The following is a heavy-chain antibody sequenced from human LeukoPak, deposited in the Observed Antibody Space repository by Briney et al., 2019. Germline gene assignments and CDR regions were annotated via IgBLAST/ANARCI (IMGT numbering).Heavy chain of an antibody. V-gene: IGHV4-34*01. CDR1: GGSFSGYY. Sequence: SETLSLTCAVYGGSFSGYYWSWIRQPPEKGLEWIGEINHSGSTNYNPSLKSRVTISVDTSKNQFSLKLSSVTAADTAVYYCARGANEIQLLLWFGELYYFDYWGQGTLVTVSS. D-gene: IGHD3-10*01. CDR2: INHSGST. CDR3: ARGANEIQLLLWFGELYYFDY. J-gene: IGHJ4*02.